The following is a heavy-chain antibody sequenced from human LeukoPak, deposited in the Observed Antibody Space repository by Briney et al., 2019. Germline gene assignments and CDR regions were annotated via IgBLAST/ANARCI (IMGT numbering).Heavy chain of an antibody. CDR3: AKLNNFWSGYEDY. Sequence: GGSLRLSCAASGFTFSSYSMNWVRQAPGKGLEWVSSISSSSSYIYYADSVKGRFTISRDNAKNSLYLQMNSLRAEDTAVYYCAKLNNFWSGYEDYWGQGTLVTVSS. V-gene: IGHV3-21*01. CDR1: GFTFSSYS. D-gene: IGHD3-3*01. J-gene: IGHJ4*02. CDR2: ISSSSSYI.